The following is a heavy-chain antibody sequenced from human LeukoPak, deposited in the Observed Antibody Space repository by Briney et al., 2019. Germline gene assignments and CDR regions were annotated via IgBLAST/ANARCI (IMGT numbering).Heavy chain of an antibody. D-gene: IGHD2-2*01. CDR3: ARKDPSTGFDY. CDR1: GYTFTSYY. J-gene: IGHJ4*02. Sequence: ASVKVSCKASGYTFTSYYMHWVRQAPGQGLEWMGIINPSGGSTSYAQKFQGRVAMTRDTSTSTVYMELSSLRSEDTAVYYCARKDPSTGFDYWGQGTLVTVSS. CDR2: INPSGGST. V-gene: IGHV1-46*01.